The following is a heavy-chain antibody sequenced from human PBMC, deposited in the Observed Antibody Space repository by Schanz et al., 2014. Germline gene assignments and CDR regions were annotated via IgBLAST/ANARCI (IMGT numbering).Heavy chain of an antibody. Sequence: EVRLVESGGGLVQPGGSLRLSCEASGFDFNSYSMNWVRQVPGKGLEWLSYIATSSSTRHYADSVKGRFTISRDNSENTLYLQMNSLSADDTAVFYCARAHGNNWYGKGLDYWGQGTQVTVSS. CDR2: IATSSSTR. CDR3: ARAHGNNWYGKGLDY. V-gene: IGHV3-48*01. J-gene: IGHJ4*02. CDR1: GFDFNSYS. D-gene: IGHD1-1*01.